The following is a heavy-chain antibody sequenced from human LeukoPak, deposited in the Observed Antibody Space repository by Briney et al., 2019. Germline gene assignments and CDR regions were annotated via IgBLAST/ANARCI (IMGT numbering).Heavy chain of an antibody. CDR3: AKAFLTYYYDSSGYYDPAFDY. CDR2: ISGSGGST. CDR1: GCTFSSYA. J-gene: IGHJ4*02. Sequence: PGGSLRLSCAASGCTFSSYAMSWVRQAPGKGLEWVSVISGSGGSTYYADSVKGRFTISRDNSKNTLYLQMNSLRAEDTAVYYCAKAFLTYYYDSSGYYDPAFDYWGQGTLVTVSS. D-gene: IGHD3-22*01. V-gene: IGHV3-23*01.